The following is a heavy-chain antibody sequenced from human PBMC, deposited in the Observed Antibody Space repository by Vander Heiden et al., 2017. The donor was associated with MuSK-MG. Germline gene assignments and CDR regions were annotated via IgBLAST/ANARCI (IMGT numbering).Heavy chain of an antibody. V-gene: IGHV4-39*01. CDR2: LYYRGST. D-gene: IGHD6-13*01. J-gene: IGHJ6*03. CDR1: GGSISSTSYY. Sequence: QLQLQESGPGLVKPSETLSLTCTVSGGSISSTSYYWAWIRQPPGKGLEWIGSLYYRGSTYINPSLKSQVTISADTSKNQFSLKLSSVTAADTAVYYCARHRVEAYSGYYYMDVWGQGTTVTVSS. CDR3: ARHRVEAYSGYYYMDV.